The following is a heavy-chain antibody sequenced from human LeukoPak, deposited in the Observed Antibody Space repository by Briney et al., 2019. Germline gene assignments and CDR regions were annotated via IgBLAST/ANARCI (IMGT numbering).Heavy chain of an antibody. Sequence: GSLRLSCAASGFTFSSYAMSWVRQAPGKGLEWVSAISGSGGSTYYADSVKGRFTISRDNSKNTLYLQMNSLRAEDTAVYYCAKGRFGELLFDYWGQGTLVTVSS. D-gene: IGHD3-10*01. CDR1: GFTFSSYA. CDR2: ISGSGGST. CDR3: AKGRFGELLFDY. V-gene: IGHV3-23*01. J-gene: IGHJ4*02.